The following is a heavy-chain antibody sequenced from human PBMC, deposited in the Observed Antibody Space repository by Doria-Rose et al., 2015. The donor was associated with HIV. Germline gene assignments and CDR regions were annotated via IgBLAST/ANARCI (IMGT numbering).Heavy chain of an antibody. CDR2: ISSSDSTI. CDR3: ARDKDFWSGPTHDY. D-gene: IGHD3-3*01. V-gene: IGHV3-11*01. Sequence: QVQLVESGGGLVKPGGSLRPSCAASGFTFSDYYTSWIRQAPGKGLAWVSYISSSDSTIYYADSVKCRFTISRDNAKNSLYLQMNSLRAEDTAVYYCARDKDFWSGPTHDYWGQGALVTVSS. J-gene: IGHJ4*02. CDR1: GFTFSDYY.